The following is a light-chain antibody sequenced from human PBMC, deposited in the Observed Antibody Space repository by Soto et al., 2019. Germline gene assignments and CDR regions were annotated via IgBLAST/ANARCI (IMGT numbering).Light chain of an antibody. V-gene: IGLV1-47*01. CDR3: AAWDDSLSGPV. CDR1: SSNIGSNY. J-gene: IGLJ2*01. Sequence: QRVLTQPPSASGTPGQRVTISCSGSSSNIGSNYVYWYQQLPGTAPKLLIYRNNQRPSGVPDRFSGSKSGTSASLAISGLRSEDEADYYCAAWDDSLSGPVVGGGTKLTVL. CDR2: RNN.